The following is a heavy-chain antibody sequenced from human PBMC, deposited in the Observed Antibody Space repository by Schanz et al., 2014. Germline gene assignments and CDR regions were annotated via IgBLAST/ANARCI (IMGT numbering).Heavy chain of an antibody. Sequence: EVQLVESGGGLIQPGGSLRLSCAASGFGFSSYSMNWVRQAPGKGLEWVSYIGNGGVTIYYADSVKGRFTISRDNSKNSLYLQMNSLRAGDAAVYYCARGLIAAAGGAFDYWGQGTLVAVSA. V-gene: IGHV3-48*04. CDR3: ARGLIAAAGGAFDY. J-gene: IGHJ4*02. D-gene: IGHD6-13*01. CDR2: IGNGGVTI. CDR1: GFGFSSYS.